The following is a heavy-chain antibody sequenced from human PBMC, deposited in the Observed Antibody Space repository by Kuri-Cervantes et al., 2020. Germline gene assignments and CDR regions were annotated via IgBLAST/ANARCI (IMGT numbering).Heavy chain of an antibody. J-gene: IGHJ4*02. CDR1: GGSISSGDYY. CDR2: IYYSGST. D-gene: IGHD3-3*01. V-gene: IGHV4-39*01. Sequence: GSLRLSCTVSGGSISSGDYYWGWIRQPPGKGLEWIGSIYYSGSTYYNPSLKSRVTISVDTSKNQFSLKLSSVTAADTAVYYCARLVEVEVVVPAAIPSGNDFWSGYSLFFDYWGQGTLVTVSS. CDR3: ARLVEVEVVVPAAIPSGNDFWSGYSLFFDY.